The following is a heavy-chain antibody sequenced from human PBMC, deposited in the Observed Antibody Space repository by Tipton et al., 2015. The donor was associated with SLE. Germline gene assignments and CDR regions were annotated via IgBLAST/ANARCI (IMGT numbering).Heavy chain of an antibody. V-gene: IGHV3-64*01. Sequence: GSLRLSCAASGFTVSSYAIHWVRQAPGKGLEYVSAISSTGGTTYYANSVKGRFTISRDNAKNSLYLQMNSLRAEDTAVYYCASPPYYGSGSYRPYWYFDLWGRGTLVTVSS. D-gene: IGHD3-10*01. CDR3: ASPPYYGSGSYRPYWYFDL. J-gene: IGHJ2*01. CDR1: GFTVSSYA. CDR2: ISSTGGTT.